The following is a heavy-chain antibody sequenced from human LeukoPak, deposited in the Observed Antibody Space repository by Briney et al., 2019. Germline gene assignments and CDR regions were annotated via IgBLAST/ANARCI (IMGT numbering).Heavy chain of an antibody. V-gene: IGHV3-30*03. CDR3: GRAPSARVTIDL. D-gene: IGHD5-24*01. CDR2: VSHDGRTH. Sequence: WGSLRLTCAVSGFTFSNYDMNWVRQPPGKGLEWVAIVSHDGRTHYYAAFERGGFTTSRDSSKNTVSLRMNSLRVWVSARYYCGRAPSARVTIDLWGQGTLVTVS. J-gene: IGHJ4*02. CDR1: GFTFSNYD.